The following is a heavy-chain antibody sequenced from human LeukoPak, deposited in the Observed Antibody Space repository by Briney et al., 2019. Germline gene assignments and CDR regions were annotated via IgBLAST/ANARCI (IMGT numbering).Heavy chain of an antibody. V-gene: IGHV4-34*01. CDR3: ARQDYDFWSGPESYYFDY. J-gene: IGHJ4*02. D-gene: IGHD3-3*01. Sequence: SETLSLTCAVYGGSFSGYYWSWIRQPPGRGLEWIGSSYYSGSTYYNPSLKSRVTISVDTSKNQFSLKLSSVTAADTAVYYCARQDYDFWSGPESYYFDYWGQGALVTVSS. CDR1: GGSFSGYY. CDR2: SYYSGST.